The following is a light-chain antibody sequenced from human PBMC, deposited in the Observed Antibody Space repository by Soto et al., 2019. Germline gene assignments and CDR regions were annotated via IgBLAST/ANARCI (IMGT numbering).Light chain of an antibody. CDR2: DAS. V-gene: IGKV3-11*01. Sequence: EIVLIQSPATLSLSPGERATLSCRASQSVGSYLAWYQHKPGQAPRLLISDASNRATGIPARFSGSGSETDFTLTISSLEPEDSAVYYCQQRSNWPSLTFGGGTKAEIK. J-gene: IGKJ4*01. CDR3: QQRSNWPSLT. CDR1: QSVGSY.